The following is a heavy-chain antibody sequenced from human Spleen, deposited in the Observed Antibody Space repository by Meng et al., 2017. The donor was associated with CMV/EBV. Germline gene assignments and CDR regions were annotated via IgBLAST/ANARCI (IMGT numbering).Heavy chain of an antibody. V-gene: IGHV3-30-3*01. CDR1: A. CDR3: ARDAFAKGDCPSFNCYHWYFDI. CDR2: ISYDGSST. J-gene: IGHJ2*01. Sequence: ALHWVRQAPGKGLEWVAIISYDGSSTYYADSMEGRFTISRDNSKNTLYLQMNSLRPEDTALYSCARDAFAKGDCPSFNCYHWYFDIWGRGTLVTVSS. D-gene: IGHD2-21*02.